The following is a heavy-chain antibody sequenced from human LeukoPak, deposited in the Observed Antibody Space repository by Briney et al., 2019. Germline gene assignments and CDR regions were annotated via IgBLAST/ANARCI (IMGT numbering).Heavy chain of an antibody. V-gene: IGHV1-2*02. Sequence: VSVKVSCKASVYTFTGYYMYWVGQAPGQGLEGMGWINANSGGTHYAQKFHGRVTMTRDTSIRTAYMEQSRLRSDDTAVYDCARGRYCSNTSCIPGDYWGQGTLVTVSS. CDR1: VYTFTGYY. CDR2: INANSGGT. CDR3: ARGRYCSNTSCIPGDY. D-gene: IGHD2-2*01. J-gene: IGHJ4*02.